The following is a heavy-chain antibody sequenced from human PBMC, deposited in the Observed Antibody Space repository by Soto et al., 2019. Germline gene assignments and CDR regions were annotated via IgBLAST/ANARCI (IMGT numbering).Heavy chain of an antibody. Sequence: QVQLVQSGAEVKKPGASVKVSCKVAGYTFTNYGISWVRQTQGQGLEWMGRVSAYDGSTNYAQKLHGRVPINSDTSTSTAYMELRSLRSDDTAVYYCARDVGHYYDGSGYKIYFDYWGQGTLVTISS. CDR3: ARDVGHYYDGSGYKIYFDY. D-gene: IGHD3-22*01. V-gene: IGHV1-18*01. CDR2: VSAYDGST. CDR1: GYTFTNYG. J-gene: IGHJ4*02.